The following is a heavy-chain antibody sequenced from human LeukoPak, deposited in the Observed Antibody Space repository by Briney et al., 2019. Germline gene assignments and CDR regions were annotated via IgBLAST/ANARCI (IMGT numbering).Heavy chain of an antibody. CDR3: AKSPRDYDFWSGFDY. CDR2: IGTAGDT. CDR1: GFTFSSYD. D-gene: IGHD3-3*01. Sequence: PGGSLRLSCAASGFTFSSYDMHWVRQATGKGLEWVSAIGTAGDTYYPGSVKGRFTISRENAKNSLYLQMNSLRAGDTAIYYCAKSPRDYDFWSGFDYWGQGTLVAVSS. J-gene: IGHJ4*02. V-gene: IGHV3-13*01.